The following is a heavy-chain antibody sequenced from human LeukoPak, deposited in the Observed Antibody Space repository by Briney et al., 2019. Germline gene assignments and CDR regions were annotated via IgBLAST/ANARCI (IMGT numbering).Heavy chain of an antibody. CDR2: ISGGGGNT. CDR3: AKDVRVGGGGMDV. J-gene: IGHJ6*01. V-gene: IGHV3-23*01. CDR1: GFTFSTYA. Sequence: GGSLRLSCAASGFTFSTYAMTWVRQAPGKGLEWVSLISGGGGNTYYADSVKRRFNTSRDNSKNTVSLQMNSLRAEDTAVYYCAKDVRVGGGGMDVWGPRDPGHRLL. D-gene: IGHD1-26*01.